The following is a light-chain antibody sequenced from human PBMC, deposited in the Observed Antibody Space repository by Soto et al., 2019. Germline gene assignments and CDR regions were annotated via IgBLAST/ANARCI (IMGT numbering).Light chain of an antibody. CDR1: QSINSW. CDR3: QEYNSYSRT. CDR2: KAS. V-gene: IGKV1-5*03. J-gene: IGKJ1*01. Sequence: DIQMTQSPSTLSASVGDRVTITCRASQSINSWLAWYQQRAGKAPKLLIYKASNLEGGVPSRFSGSGSGTELTLTISSLQPDDFATYYCQEYNSYSRTFGQGTKVEIK.